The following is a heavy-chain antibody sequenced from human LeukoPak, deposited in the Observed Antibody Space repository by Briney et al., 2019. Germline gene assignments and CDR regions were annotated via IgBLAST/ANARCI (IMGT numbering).Heavy chain of an antibody. Sequence: PSETLSLTCTVSGGSISSGGYYWSWIRQHPGKGLEWIGYIYYGGSTYYNPSLKSRVTISVDTSKNQFSLKLSSVTAADTAVYYCATRIAVAGTDAFDIWGQGTMVTVSS. D-gene: IGHD6-19*01. CDR1: GGSISSGGYY. J-gene: IGHJ3*02. CDR3: ATRIAVAGTDAFDI. CDR2: IYYGGST. V-gene: IGHV4-31*03.